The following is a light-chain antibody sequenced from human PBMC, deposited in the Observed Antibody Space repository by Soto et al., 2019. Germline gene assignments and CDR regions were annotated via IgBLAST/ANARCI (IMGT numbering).Light chain of an antibody. CDR1: QGIRNN. V-gene: IGKV1-27*01. Sequence: DIQMTQSPSSLSASVGDRVTITCRASQGIRNNLAWYQHKPGQAPKLLIHAASTLQSGVPSRFSGSGFGTDFTLTISSLQPEDVATYYCQKYNSAPATFGPGTQVDI. J-gene: IGKJ3*01. CDR3: QKYNSAPAT. CDR2: AAS.